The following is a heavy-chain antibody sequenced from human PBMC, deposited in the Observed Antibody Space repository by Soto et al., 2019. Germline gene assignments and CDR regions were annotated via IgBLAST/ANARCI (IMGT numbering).Heavy chain of an antibody. D-gene: IGHD3-10*01. J-gene: IGHJ5*02. V-gene: IGHV4-30-4*01. CDR2: IYYSGST. CDR3: ARNRIRVWFGELSYFDP. Sequence: SETLSLTCTVSGGSISSGDYYWSWIRQPPGKGLEWIGYIYYSGSTYYNPSLKSRVTISVDTSKNQFSLKLSSVTAADTAVYYCARNRIRVWFGELSYFDPWGQGTLVTVSS. CDR1: GGSISSGDYY.